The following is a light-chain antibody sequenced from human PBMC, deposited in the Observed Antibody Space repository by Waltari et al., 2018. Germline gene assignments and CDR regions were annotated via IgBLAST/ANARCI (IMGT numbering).Light chain of an antibody. CDR2: GAS. Sequence: EIVMTQSPATLSVSPGERATLPCRASQSVSSNLAWYQQKPGQAPRLLIYGASTRATGIPARFSGSGSGTEFTLTISSLQSEDFAVYYCQQYGSSLPYTFGQGTKLEIK. V-gene: IGKV3-15*01. CDR1: QSVSSN. J-gene: IGKJ2*01. CDR3: QQYGSSLPYT.